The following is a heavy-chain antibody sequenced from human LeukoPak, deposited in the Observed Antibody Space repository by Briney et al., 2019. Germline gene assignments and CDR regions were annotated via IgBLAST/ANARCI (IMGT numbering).Heavy chain of an antibody. CDR1: GGSFSGYY. Sequence: SETLSLTCAVYGGSFSGYYWSWIRQPPGKGLEWIGEINHSGSTNYNPSLKSRVTISVDTSKNQFSLKLSSVTAADTAVYYCARALYDFWSGSAPYMDVWGKGTTVTVSS. CDR3: ARALYDFWSGSAPYMDV. D-gene: IGHD3-3*01. J-gene: IGHJ6*03. CDR2: INHSGST. V-gene: IGHV4-34*01.